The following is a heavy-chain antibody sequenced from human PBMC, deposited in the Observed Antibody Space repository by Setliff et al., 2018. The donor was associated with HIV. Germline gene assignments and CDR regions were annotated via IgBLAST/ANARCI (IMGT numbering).Heavy chain of an antibody. Sequence: SETLSLTCAVYGESFSGYYWSWIRQPPGKGLEWIGEINHSGSTNYNRSLKSRVTISVDTSKNQFSLNLSSVTAADTAVYYCARGGLGVVGAIDYWSQGTLVTVSS. D-gene: IGHD2-15*01. CDR1: GESFSGYY. CDR2: INHSGST. J-gene: IGHJ4*02. CDR3: ARGGLGVVGAIDY. V-gene: IGHV4-34*01.